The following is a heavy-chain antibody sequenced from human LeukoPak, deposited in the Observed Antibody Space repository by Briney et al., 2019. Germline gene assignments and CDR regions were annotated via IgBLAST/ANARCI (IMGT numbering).Heavy chain of an antibody. CDR1: GGSISSGGYY. V-gene: IGHV4-31*03. D-gene: IGHD3-10*01. CDR3: ARDLWFGEVGYGMDV. CDR2: IYYSGST. Sequence: SQTLSLTCTVSGGSISSGGYYWSWIRQHPGKGLEWIGYIYYSGSTYYNPSLKSRVTISVDTSKNQFSLKLSSVTAADTAVYYCARDLWFGEVGYGMDVWGQGTTVTVSS. J-gene: IGHJ6*02.